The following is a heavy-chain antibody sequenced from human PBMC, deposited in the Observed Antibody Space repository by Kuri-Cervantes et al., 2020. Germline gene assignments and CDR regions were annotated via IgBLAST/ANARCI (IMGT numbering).Heavy chain of an antibody. CDR1: GYSISSGYY. J-gene: IGHJ3*02. D-gene: IGHD4-17*01. V-gene: IGHV4-38-2*01. CDR3: AMTTVDAFDI. Sequence: SQTLSLTCAVSGYSISSGYYWGWIRQPPGKGLEWIGSIYHSGSTYYNPSLNSRVAMSVDKSNNQFSLKLTSVTAADMAIYYCAMTTVDAFDIWGQGTMVTVSS. CDR2: IYHSGST.